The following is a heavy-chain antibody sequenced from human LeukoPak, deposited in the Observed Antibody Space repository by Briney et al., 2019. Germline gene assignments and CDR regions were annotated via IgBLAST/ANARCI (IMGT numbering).Heavy chain of an antibody. V-gene: IGHV3-74*01. Sequence: PGGSLRLSCAASGFTSSSYWMHWVRQAPGKGLVWVSRINEDGSTTNYADSVKGRSTIFRDNAKNTPYLQMNSLRAEDTAVYYCVRDLGGRSGHWGQGTLVTVSS. CDR3: VRDLGGRSGH. J-gene: IGHJ4*02. CDR2: INEDGSTT. CDR1: GFTSSSYW. D-gene: IGHD1-26*01.